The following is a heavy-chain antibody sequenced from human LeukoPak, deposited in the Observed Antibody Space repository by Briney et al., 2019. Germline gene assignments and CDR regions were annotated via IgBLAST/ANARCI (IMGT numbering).Heavy chain of an antibody. D-gene: IGHD3-10*01. V-gene: IGHV4-39*07. J-gene: IGHJ5*02. CDR3: ARDRRGWFGELNYNWFDP. CDR1: GGSISSSTYY. Sequence: SETLSLTCTVSGGSISSSTYYWGWIRQPPGKGLEWIGSTYNSGSTYYNPSLKSRVTISVDTSKNQFSLKLSSVTAADTAVYYCARDRRGWFGELNYNWFDPWGQGTLVTVSS. CDR2: TYNSGST.